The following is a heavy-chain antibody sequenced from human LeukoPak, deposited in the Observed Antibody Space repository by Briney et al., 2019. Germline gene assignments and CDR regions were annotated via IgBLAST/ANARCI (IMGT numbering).Heavy chain of an antibody. V-gene: IGHV3-30*05. CDR3: ARELKFRDYYDSSGYYPRLDP. CDR2: ISYDGSNK. J-gene: IGHJ5*02. Sequence: PGGSLRLSCAASGFTFSSYSMNWVRQAPGKGLEWVAVISYDGSNKYYADSVKGRFTISRDNSKNTLYLQMNSLRAEDTAVYYCARELKFRDYYDSSGYYPRLDPWGQGTLVTVSS. D-gene: IGHD3-22*01. CDR1: GFTFSSYS.